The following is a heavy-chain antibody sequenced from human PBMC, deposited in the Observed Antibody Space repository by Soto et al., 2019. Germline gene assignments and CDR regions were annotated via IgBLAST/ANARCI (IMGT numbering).Heavy chain of an antibody. V-gene: IGHV3-23*01. D-gene: IGHD3-10*01. CDR3: AKRAYGSDFDY. J-gene: IGHJ4*02. CDR2: ISGSGDSK. Sequence: EVQLLESGGGLVQPGGSLRLSCAASGFTFSSYAMSWVRQAPGKGLEWVSVISGSGDSKYYADSVKGRFTISRDNSKNPLYLQMNSLSVADTAVYYCAKRAYGSDFDYWGQGTLVTVSS. CDR1: GFTFSSYA.